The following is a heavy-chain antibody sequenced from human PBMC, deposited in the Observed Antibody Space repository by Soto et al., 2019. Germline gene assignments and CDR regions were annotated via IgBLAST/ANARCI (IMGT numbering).Heavy chain of an antibody. V-gene: IGHV4-30-4*01. Sequence: PSETLSLTCTVSGGSISSGDYYWSWIRQPPGKGLEWIGYIYYSGSTYYNPSLKSRVTISVDTSKNQFSLKLSSVTAADTAVYYCARTPLDGVCCNFDYWGQGTLVTVSS. J-gene: IGHJ4*02. CDR1: GGSISSGDYY. CDR2: IYYSGST. D-gene: IGHD2-8*01. CDR3: ARTPLDGVCCNFDY.